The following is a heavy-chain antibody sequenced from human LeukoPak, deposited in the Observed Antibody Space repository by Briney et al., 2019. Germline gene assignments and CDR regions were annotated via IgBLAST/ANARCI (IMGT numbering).Heavy chain of an antibody. V-gene: IGHV3-30-3*01. J-gene: IGHJ6*04. Sequence: GGSLRLSCAASGFTFSSYAMHWVRQAPGKGLEWVAVISYDGSNKYYADSVKGRFTISRDNSKNTLYLQMNSLRAEDTAVYYCARSIVLMVYAGMDVWGKGTTVTVPS. CDR2: ISYDGSNK. CDR1: GFTFSSYA. CDR3: ARSIVLMVYAGMDV. D-gene: IGHD2-8*01.